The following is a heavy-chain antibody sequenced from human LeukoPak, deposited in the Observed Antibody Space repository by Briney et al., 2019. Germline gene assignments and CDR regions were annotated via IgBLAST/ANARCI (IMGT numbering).Heavy chain of an antibody. D-gene: IGHD3-9*01. V-gene: IGHV3-21*01. CDR1: GFTFSSYS. CDR3: ARDLEYYDILTGYYSPYGMDV. J-gene: IGHJ6*02. CDR2: VSTGSNYI. Sequence: GGSLRLSCTASGFTFSSYSLNWVRQAPGKGLEWVSSVSTGSNYIYYADSVKGRFTISRDNAKNSLYLQMNSLRAEDTAVYYCARDLEYYDILTGYYSPYGMDVWGQGTTVTVSS.